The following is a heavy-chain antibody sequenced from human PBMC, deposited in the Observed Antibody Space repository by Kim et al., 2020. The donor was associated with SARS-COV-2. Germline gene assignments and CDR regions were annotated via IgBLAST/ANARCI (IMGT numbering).Heavy chain of an antibody. Sequence: GGSLRLSCAASGFTFSSYAMHWVRQAPGKGLEWVAVISYDGSNKYYADSVKGRFTISRDNSKNTLYLQMNSLRAEDTAVYYCARDPAYYDISGPNYYYYYGMDVWGQGTTVTVSS. CDR1: GFTFSSYA. J-gene: IGHJ6*02. V-gene: IGHV3-30*04. CDR3: ARDPAYYDISGPNYYYYYGMDV. CDR2: ISYDGSNK. D-gene: IGHD3-9*01.